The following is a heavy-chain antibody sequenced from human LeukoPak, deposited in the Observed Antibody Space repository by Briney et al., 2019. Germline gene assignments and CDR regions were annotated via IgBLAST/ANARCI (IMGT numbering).Heavy chain of an antibody. D-gene: IGHD4-17*01. CDR3: AREDWYGDYPDYVDY. CDR1: GGSISGYF. J-gene: IGHJ4*02. Sequence: SETLSLTCTVSGGSISGYFWNWIRQPAGRGLEWIGRMDTSGISDYSPSLQSRVTMSLDTSKNQFSLRLSSVTAADTAVYYCAREDWYGDYPDYVDYWGQGTLVTVSS. V-gene: IGHV4-4*07. CDR2: MDTSGIS.